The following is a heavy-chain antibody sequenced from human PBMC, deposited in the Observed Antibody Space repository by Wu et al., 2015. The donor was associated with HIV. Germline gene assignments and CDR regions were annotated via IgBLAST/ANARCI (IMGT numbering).Heavy chain of an antibody. CDR1: GYTFTTNY. CDR3: ATRIGNMEAFNI. CDR2: INPSGGRI. D-gene: IGHD1/OR15-1a*01. J-gene: IGHJ3*02. Sequence: QVQLVQSGAEVKKPGASVKISCKASGYTFTTNYMHWVRQAPGQGLEWMGVINPSGGRISYAQKFQGRVTMTRDTSTNTFYMQLSSLRSDDLAVYYCATRIGNMEAFNIWGQGDKSHRLF. V-gene: IGHV1-46*03.